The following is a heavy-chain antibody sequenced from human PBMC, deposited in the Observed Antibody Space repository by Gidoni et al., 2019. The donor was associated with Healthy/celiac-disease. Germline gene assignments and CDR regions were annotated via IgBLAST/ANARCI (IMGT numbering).Heavy chain of an antibody. D-gene: IGHD3-10*01. Sequence: EVQLVESGGGLVQPGGSLRRSCAASGFTVSSNYMSWVRQAPGKGLGWVSVIDSGGSTYYADSVKGRFTISRDNSKNTLYLQMNSLRAEDTAVYYCARGFKILWFGEPSRGQGTLVTVSS. CDR2: IDSGGST. J-gene: IGHJ4*02. V-gene: IGHV3-66*01. CDR3: ARGFKILWFGEPS. CDR1: GFTVSSNY.